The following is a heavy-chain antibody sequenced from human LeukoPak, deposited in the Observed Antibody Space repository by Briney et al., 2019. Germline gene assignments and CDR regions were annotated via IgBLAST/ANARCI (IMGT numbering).Heavy chain of an antibody. CDR3: ARDQGWYFDL. CDR2: ISYDGSNK. J-gene: IGHJ2*01. V-gene: IGHV3-30*01. CDR1: GFTFSSYA. Sequence: GGSLRLSCAASGFTFSSYAMHWVRQAPGKGLEWVAVISYDGSNKYYADSVKGRFTISRDNSKNTLYLQMNSLRAEDTAVYYCARDQGWYFDLWGRGTLVTVSP.